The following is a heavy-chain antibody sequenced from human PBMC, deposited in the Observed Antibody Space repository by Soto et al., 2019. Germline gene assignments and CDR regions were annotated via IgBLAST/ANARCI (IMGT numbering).Heavy chain of an antibody. Sequence: SETLSLTCTVSGGSISSGGYYWSWIRQHPGKGLEWIGYIYYSGSTYYNPSLKSRVTISVDTSKNQFSLKLSSVTAADTAVYYCAGGMNNRDHYFDYWGQGTLVTVSS. CDR1: GGSISSGGYY. D-gene: IGHD3-10*01. V-gene: IGHV4-31*03. CDR3: AGGMNNRDHYFDY. J-gene: IGHJ4*02. CDR2: IYYSGST.